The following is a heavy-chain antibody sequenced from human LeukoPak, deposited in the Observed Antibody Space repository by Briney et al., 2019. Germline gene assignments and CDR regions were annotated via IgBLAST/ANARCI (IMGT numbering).Heavy chain of an antibody. CDR3: ARVPTTVTPGGTDYYYGMDV. J-gene: IGHJ6*04. Sequence: ASVKVSCKASGYTFTSYGISWVRQAPGQGLEWMGWISAYNGNTNYAQKLQGRVTMTTDTSTSTAYMELWSLRSDDTAVYYCARVPTTVTPGGTDYYYGMDVWGKGTTVTVSS. CDR2: ISAYNGNT. V-gene: IGHV1-18*04. CDR1: GYTFTSYG. D-gene: IGHD4-17*01.